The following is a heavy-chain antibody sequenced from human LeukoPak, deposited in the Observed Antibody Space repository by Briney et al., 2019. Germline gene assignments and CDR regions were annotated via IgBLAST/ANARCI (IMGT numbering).Heavy chain of an antibody. D-gene: IGHD6-19*01. Sequence: PGGSLRLSCAASGFTFSSYWMHWVRQAPGKGLVWVSRINSDGSSTSYADSVKGRFTISRDNAKNTLCLQMNSLRAEDTAVYYCARATSSGWYVNTVDWGQGTLVTVSS. J-gene: IGHJ4*02. CDR3: ARATSSGWYVNTVD. V-gene: IGHV3-74*01. CDR1: GFTFSSYW. CDR2: INSDGSST.